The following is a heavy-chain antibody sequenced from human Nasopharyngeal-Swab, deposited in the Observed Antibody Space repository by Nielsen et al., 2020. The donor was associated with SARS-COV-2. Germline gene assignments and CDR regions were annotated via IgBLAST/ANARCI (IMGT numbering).Heavy chain of an antibody. J-gene: IGHJ6*02. Sequence: SVKVSCKASGDAFSRFGISWVRQAPGQGLEWMGGIIPAFGTPTYAQDSAQDLQGSVTISADESTSTAYMELSSLRSEDTAVYYCARGKGTSYYYYYGMDVWGQGTTVTVS. V-gene: IGHV1-69*13. D-gene: IGHD1/OR15-1a*01. CDR2: IIPAFGTP. CDR3: ARGKGTSYYYYYGMDV. CDR1: GDAFSRFG.